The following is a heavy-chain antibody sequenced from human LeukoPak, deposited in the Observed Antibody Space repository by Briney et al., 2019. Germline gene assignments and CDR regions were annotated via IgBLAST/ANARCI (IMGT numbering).Heavy chain of an antibody. D-gene: IGHD3-22*01. J-gene: IGHJ4*02. CDR1: GFTFSSYS. Sequence: GGSLRLSCAASGFTFSSYSMNWVRQAPGKGLEWVSSISSSSSYIYYADSVKGRFTISRDNAKNSLYLHMNSLRAEDTAVYYGARDFSPVVVTPRGYFDYWGQGTLVTVSS. V-gene: IGHV3-21*01. CDR2: ISSSSSYI. CDR3: ARDFSPVVVTPRGYFDY.